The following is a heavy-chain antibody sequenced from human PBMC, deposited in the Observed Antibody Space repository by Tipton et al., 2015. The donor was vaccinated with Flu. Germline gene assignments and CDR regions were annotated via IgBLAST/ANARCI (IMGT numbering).Heavy chain of an antibody. J-gene: IGHJ4*02. CDR3: ARLAVAGRGHLDY. D-gene: IGHD6-19*01. CDR1: GFIFSSYW. CDR2: INSDGSST. Sequence: SLRLSCAASGFIFSSYWMHWVRQAPGKGLVWVSRINSDGSSTMYADSVKGRFTISRDNAKNTLYLQMNSLRAEDTAVYYCARLAVAGRGHLDYWGQGTLVTVSS. V-gene: IGHV3-74*03.